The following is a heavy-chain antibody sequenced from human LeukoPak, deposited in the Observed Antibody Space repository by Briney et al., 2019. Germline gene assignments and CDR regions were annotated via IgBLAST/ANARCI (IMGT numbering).Heavy chain of an antibody. CDR2: ISGSGGST. CDR3: AKDHTPGYSSGWYEVDY. J-gene: IGHJ4*02. D-gene: IGHD6-19*01. V-gene: IGHV3-23*01. CDR1: GFTFSSYA. Sequence: GGSLRLSCAASGFTFSSYAMSWVRQAPGKGLEWVSAISGSGGSTYYADSVKGRFTISRDNSKNTLYLQMNSLRAEDTAVYYCAKDHTPGYSSGWYEVDYWGQGTLVTVSS.